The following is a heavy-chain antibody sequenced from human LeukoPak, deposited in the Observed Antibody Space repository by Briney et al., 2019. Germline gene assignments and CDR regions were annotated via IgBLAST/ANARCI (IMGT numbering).Heavy chain of an antibody. CDR3: ARDTNLVQWQVLKGFDY. CDR2: IKQDGSEK. CDR1: GFTFSSYW. J-gene: IGHJ4*02. Sequence: GGSLRLSCAASGFTFSSYWMSWVRQAPGKGLEWVANIKQDGSEKYYVDSVKGRFTISRDNAKNSLYLQMNSLRAEDTAVYYCARDTNLVQWQVLKGFDYWGQGTLVTVSS. V-gene: IGHV3-7*01. D-gene: IGHD6-19*01.